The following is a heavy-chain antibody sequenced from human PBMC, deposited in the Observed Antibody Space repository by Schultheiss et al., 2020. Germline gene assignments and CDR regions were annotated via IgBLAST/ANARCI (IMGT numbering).Heavy chain of an antibody. CDR2: IDPSDSYT. Sequence: VESLKISCKGSGYSFTSYWIGWVRQMPGKGLEWMGKIDPSDSYTNYSPSFQGHVTISADKSISTAYLQWSSLKASDTAMYYCARHGEWELRSFFDYWGQGTLVTVSS. D-gene: IGHD1-26*01. V-gene: IGHV5-10-1*01. CDR3: ARHGEWELRSFFDY. J-gene: IGHJ4*02. CDR1: GYSFTSYW.